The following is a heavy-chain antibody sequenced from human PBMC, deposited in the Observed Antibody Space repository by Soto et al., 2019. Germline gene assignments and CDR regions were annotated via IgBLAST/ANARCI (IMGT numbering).Heavy chain of an antibody. CDR3: AAIRKDYGDYVVVLDP. CDR1: GFTFTSSA. V-gene: IGHV1-58*01. CDR2: IVVGSGNT. J-gene: IGHJ5*02. Sequence: QMQLVQSGPEVKKPGTSVKVSCKASGFTFTSSAVQWVRQARGQRLEWIGWIVVGSGNTNYAQKFQERVTITRDMSTSTAYMELSSLRSEDTAVYYCAAIRKDYGDYVVVLDPWGQGTLVTVSS. D-gene: IGHD4-17*01.